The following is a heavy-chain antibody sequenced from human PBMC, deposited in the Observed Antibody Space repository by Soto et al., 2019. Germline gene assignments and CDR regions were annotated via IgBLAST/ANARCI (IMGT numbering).Heavy chain of an antibody. CDR3: AKVPGSYSNQDEY. D-gene: IGHD3-10*01. Sequence: PGGSLRLSCAASGFTFSSYAMIWVRQAPGKGLEWVSAISGSGGSTYYADSVKGRFTISRDNSKNTLYLQMNSLRAEDTAVYYCAKVPGSYSNQDEYWGQGTLVTVSS. V-gene: IGHV3-23*01. CDR1: GFTFSSYA. CDR2: ISGSGGST. J-gene: IGHJ4*02.